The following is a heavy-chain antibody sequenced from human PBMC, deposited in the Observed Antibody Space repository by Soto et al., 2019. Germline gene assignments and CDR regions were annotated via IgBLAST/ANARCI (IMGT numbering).Heavy chain of an antibody. Sequence: PVGSLRLSCAASGFTFSSYAMSWVRQAPGKGLEWVSAISGSGGSTYYADSVKGRFTISRDNSKNTLYLQMNSLRAEDTAVYYCAQESHRVVAVAPPFDYWGQGTLVTVSS. CDR1: GFTFSSYA. CDR2: ISGSGGST. J-gene: IGHJ4*02. V-gene: IGHV3-23*01. CDR3: AQESHRVVAVAPPFDY. D-gene: IGHD6-19*01.